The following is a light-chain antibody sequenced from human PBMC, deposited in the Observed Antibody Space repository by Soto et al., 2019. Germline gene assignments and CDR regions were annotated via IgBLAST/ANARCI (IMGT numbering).Light chain of an antibody. CDR2: GGS. CDR3: HQYATSSPT. J-gene: IGKJ2*01. V-gene: IGKV1-5*01. Sequence: GDRVTITCRASQSISVYLAWYQQRPREAPKLLIYGGSSLESGVPSRFSGSGSGTEFTLTISSLQPTEFATYFCHQYATSSPTFGQGTKLEI. CDR1: QSISVY.